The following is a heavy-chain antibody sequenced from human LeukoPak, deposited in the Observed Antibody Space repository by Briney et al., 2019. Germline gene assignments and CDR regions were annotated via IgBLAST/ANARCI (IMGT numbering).Heavy chain of an antibody. J-gene: IGHJ4*02. V-gene: IGHV3-23*01. CDR3: AKEMALGIAVAGFFDF. Sequence: GGSLRLSCAASGFTFSNYAINWVRQAPGKGLEWVSAISASGGSSCYADSVRDRFTISRDNSKNMLYLKMSSLRAEDTAVYYCAKEMALGIAVAGFFDFWGQGTLVTVSS. CDR2: ISASGGSS. D-gene: IGHD6-19*01. CDR1: GFTFSNYA.